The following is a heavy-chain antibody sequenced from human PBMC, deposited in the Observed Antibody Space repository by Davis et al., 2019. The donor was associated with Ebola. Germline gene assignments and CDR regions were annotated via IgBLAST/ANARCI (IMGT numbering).Heavy chain of an antibody. J-gene: IGHJ6*04. Sequence: GESLKISCAASGFTFSRYSMQWVRQAPGKGLEWVSYISTSRSYISYADSLKGRFTIFRDDANNSLFLQMDSLRAEDTAIYYCAREGFYSGLDVWGKGTTVTVSA. CDR2: ISTSRSYI. V-gene: IGHV3-21*01. CDR1: GFTFSRYS. CDR3: AREGFYSGLDV.